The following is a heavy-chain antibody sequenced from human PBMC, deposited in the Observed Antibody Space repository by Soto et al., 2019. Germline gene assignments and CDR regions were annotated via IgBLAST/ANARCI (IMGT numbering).Heavy chain of an antibody. D-gene: IGHD3-22*01. CDR1: GGSFSGHS. CDR2: INHSGRV. V-gene: IGHV4-34*01. CDR3: STRAYDTNGYYRFDP. J-gene: IGHJ5*01. Sequence: SETLFLTCAVYGGSFSGHSWTWIRQSPGKGLEWIGDINHSGRVNYSPSLKSRVTISLDTSKNQFSLTLSAVTAADTAMYYCSTRAYDTNGYYRFDPWGQGTLVTVSS.